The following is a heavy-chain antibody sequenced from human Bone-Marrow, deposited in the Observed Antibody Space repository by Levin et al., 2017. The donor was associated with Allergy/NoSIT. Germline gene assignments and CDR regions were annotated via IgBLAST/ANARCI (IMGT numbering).Heavy chain of an antibody. CDR1: GFIFTNHG. J-gene: IGHJ6*02. CDR2: ISAYNGKT. Sequence: PQASVKVSCKASGFIFTNHGINWVRQAPGRGLEWIGWISAYNGKTNYAHSMQGRVTMTTDTSTRTAYMELRSLRSDDTAVYYCARAFGVVLNDYYYSHGMDIWGQGTTVTVSS. CDR3: ARAFGVVLNDYYYSHGMDI. V-gene: IGHV1-18*01. D-gene: IGHD3-3*01.